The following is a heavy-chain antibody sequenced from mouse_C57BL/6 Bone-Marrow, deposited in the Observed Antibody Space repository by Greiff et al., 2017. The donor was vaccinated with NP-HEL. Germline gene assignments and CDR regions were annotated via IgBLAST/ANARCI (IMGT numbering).Heavy chain of an antibody. CDR2: IDPSDSYT. D-gene: IGHD1-1*01. V-gene: IGHV1-59*01. J-gene: IGHJ1*03. Sequence: VQLQQPGAELVRPGPSVKLSCKASGYTFTSYWMHWVKQRPGQGLEWIGVIDPSDSYTNYNQKFKGKATLTVDTSSSTAYMQLSSLTSEDSAVYYCARWGFITTDFDVWGTGTTVTVSS. CDR1: GYTFTSYW. CDR3: ARWGFITTDFDV.